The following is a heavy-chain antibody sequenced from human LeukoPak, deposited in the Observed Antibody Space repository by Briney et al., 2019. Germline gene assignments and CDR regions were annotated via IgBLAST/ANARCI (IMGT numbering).Heavy chain of an antibody. CDR2: IKTDGSQI. J-gene: IGHJ4*02. D-gene: IGHD1-1*01. V-gene: IGHV3-7*01. CDR3: ARDLNWETY. Sequence: PGGSLRLSCAASGFTFSTYWMTWVRQAPGKGLEWVANIKTDGSQIYYVDSVKGRLTISRDNAKNSLYLQMNSLRAEDTAVYYCARDLNWETYWGQGTLVTVSS. CDR1: GFTFSTYW.